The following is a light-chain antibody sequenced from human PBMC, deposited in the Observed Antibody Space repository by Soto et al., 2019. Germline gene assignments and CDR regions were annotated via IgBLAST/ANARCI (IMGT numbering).Light chain of an antibody. Sequence: EIGTPQSPATLSVSPGERATLSCRASQSISSNLAWYQQKPGQAPRLLIYDASTRATGIPARFSGSGSGTEFTLTISSLQSADFAVYYCQQYNNWPRTFGLGTKVDIK. CDR3: QQYNNWPRT. V-gene: IGKV3-15*01. J-gene: IGKJ1*01. CDR2: DAS. CDR1: QSISSN.